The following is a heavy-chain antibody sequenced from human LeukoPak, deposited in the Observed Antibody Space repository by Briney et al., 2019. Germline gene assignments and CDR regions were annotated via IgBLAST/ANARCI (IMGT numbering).Heavy chain of an antibody. CDR1: GFTFSSYA. Sequence: QAGGSLRLSCAASGFTFSSYAMHWVRQAPGKGLEWVAVISYDGSNKYYADSVKGRFTISRDNSKNTLYLQMNSLRAEDTAVYYCAKDFRSRYYDSSGYYSLGNWFDPWGQGTLVTVSS. CDR3: AKDFRSRYYDSSGYYSLGNWFDP. D-gene: IGHD3-22*01. V-gene: IGHV3-30-3*01. CDR2: ISYDGSNK. J-gene: IGHJ5*02.